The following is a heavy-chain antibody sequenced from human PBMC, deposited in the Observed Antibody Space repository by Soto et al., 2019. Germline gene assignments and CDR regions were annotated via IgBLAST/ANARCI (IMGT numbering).Heavy chain of an antibody. D-gene: IGHD2-15*01. V-gene: IGHV3-23*01. Sequence: GGSLRLSCAASGFTFSSYAMSWVRQAPGKGLEWVSAISGSGGSTYYADSVKGRFTISRDNSKNTLYLQMNSLRAEDTAVYYCAKSSTSARYCSGGSCDEGQNDIWGQGTMVTVSS. J-gene: IGHJ3*02. CDR2: ISGSGGST. CDR1: GFTFSSYA. CDR3: AKSSTSARYCSGGSCDEGQNDI.